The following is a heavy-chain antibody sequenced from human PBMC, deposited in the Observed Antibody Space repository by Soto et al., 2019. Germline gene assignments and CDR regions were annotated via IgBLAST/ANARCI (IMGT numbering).Heavy chain of an antibody. J-gene: IGHJ4*02. CDR1: GCTFTSYD. CDR2: MNPNTGNS. Sequence: ASVEVSAKASGCTFTSYDIYWVRQATGQGLEWMGWMNPNTGNSGYAQKFQGRVTMTSDTSISTAHMELSSLRSEDTAVYYCARRAETNGWNGFGADKYYFDFWGQGTLVTVSS. D-gene: IGHD1-1*01. CDR3: ARRAETNGWNGFGADKYYFDF. V-gene: IGHV1-8*01.